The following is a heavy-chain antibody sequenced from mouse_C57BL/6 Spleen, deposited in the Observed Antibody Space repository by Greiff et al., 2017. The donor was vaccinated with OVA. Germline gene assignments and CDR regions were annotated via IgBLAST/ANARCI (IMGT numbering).Heavy chain of an antibody. CDR3: ARGDVSSPYYYAMDY. CDR1: GYTFTSYW. J-gene: IGHJ4*01. Sequence: QVQLQQPGAELVKPGASVKMSCKASGYTFTSYWITWVKQRPGQGLEWIGDIYPGSGSTNYNEKFKSKATLTVDTSSSTAYMQLSSLTSEDSAVYDCARGDVSSPYYYAMDYWGQGTSVTVSS. V-gene: IGHV1-55*01. D-gene: IGHD1-1*01. CDR2: IYPGSGST.